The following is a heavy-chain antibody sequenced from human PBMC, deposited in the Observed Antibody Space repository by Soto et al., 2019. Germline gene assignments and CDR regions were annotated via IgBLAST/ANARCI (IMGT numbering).Heavy chain of an antibody. D-gene: IGHD2-8*01. Sequence: QVQLQESGPGLVKPSETLSLTCTVSGGSISSYYWSWIPQPPGKGLEWFGYIYYSGSTNYNPSLKSRVTISVDTSKNQFSLKLSSVTAADTAVYYCARDIMGTNYYYYGMDVWGQGTTVTVSS. CDR3: ARDIMGTNYYYYGMDV. J-gene: IGHJ6*02. CDR2: IYYSGST. V-gene: IGHV4-59*01. CDR1: GGSISSYY.